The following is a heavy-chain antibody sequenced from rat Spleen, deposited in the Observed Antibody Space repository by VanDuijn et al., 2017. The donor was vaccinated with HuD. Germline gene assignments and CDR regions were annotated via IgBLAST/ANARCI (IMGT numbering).Heavy chain of an antibody. CDR1: GFTFSDYY. CDR2: IRHDGSST. V-gene: IGHV5-7*01. D-gene: IGHD1-11*01. J-gene: IGHJ3*01. Sequence: EVQLVESGGGLVQPGRSLKLSCAASGFTFSDYYMAWVRQAPTKGLEWVATIRHDGSSTYYRDSVKGRFTVSRDNAKSTLYLQMDSLRSEDTATYYCARGRDWFAYWGQGTLVTVSS. CDR3: ARGRDWFAY.